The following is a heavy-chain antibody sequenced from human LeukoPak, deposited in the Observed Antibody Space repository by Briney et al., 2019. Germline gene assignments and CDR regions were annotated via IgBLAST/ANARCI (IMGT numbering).Heavy chain of an antibody. Sequence: PGRSLRLSCAASGFTFRAYGMHWVRQALGKGLEWVAVISNDGSIKHYADSVKGRFTISRDNSKNTLFLQMDSLRVEDTAVYYCAKAPLGLSLDSWGQGTLVTVSS. D-gene: IGHD1-7*01. J-gene: IGHJ4*02. CDR1: GFTFRAYG. CDR3: AKAPLGLSLDS. CDR2: ISNDGSIK. V-gene: IGHV3-30*18.